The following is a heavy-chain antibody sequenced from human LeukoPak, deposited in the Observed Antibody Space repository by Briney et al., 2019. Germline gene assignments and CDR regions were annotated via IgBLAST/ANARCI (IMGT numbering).Heavy chain of an antibody. D-gene: IGHD3-10*01. J-gene: IGHJ4*02. V-gene: IGHV3-48*03. CDR1: GITFSSYE. Sequence: GGSLRLSCAASGITFSSYEMNWVRQAPGKGLEWVPYISSSGSTIYYADSVKGRFTISRDNAKNSLYLQMNSLRAEDTAVYYCARTSLWFGELLGYWGQGTLVTVSS. CDR3: ARTSLWFGELLGY. CDR2: ISSSGSTI.